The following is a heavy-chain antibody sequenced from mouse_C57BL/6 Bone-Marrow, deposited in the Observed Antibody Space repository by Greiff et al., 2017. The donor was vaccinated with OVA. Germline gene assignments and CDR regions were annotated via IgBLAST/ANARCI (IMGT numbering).Heavy chain of an antibody. D-gene: IGHD1-1*01. Sequence: EVMLVESGGGLVKPGGSLKLSCAASGFTFSDYGMHWVRQAPEKGLEWVAYISSGSSTIYYADTVKGRFTISRDNAKNTLFLQMTSLRSEDTAMYYCARSPKDSTVVATDYWGQGTTLTVSS. CDR3: ARSPKDSTVVATDY. CDR1: GFTFSDYG. J-gene: IGHJ2*01. CDR2: ISSGSSTI. V-gene: IGHV5-17*01.